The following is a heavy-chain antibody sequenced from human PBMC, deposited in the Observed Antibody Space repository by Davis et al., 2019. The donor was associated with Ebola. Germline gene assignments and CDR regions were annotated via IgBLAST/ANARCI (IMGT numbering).Heavy chain of an antibody. Sequence: ESLKISCAASGFTFRRYSMNCVRQAPGKGLEWVSSISSSSSYIYYADSVKGRFTISRDNAKNSLYLQLNSLRAEDTAVYYCAREVRGGYEFDYWGQGTLVTVSS. D-gene: IGHD5-12*01. V-gene: IGHV3-21*01. J-gene: IGHJ4*02. CDR2: ISSSSSYI. CDR3: AREVRGGYEFDY. CDR1: GFTFRRYS.